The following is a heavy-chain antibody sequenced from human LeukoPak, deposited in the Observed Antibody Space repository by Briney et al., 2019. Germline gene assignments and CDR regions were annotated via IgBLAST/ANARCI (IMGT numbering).Heavy chain of an antibody. D-gene: IGHD1-14*01. Sequence: ASVKVSCKASGYTFTNNFMHWVRQAPGQGLEWIGIINPSGDNTWYAQKFQGRVTMTRDMATSTDYLEVSSLRSEDTAVYYCARVKVSGAFDIWGQGTMVTVSS. CDR2: INPSGDNT. V-gene: IGHV1-46*01. J-gene: IGHJ3*02. CDR3: ARVKVSGAFDI. CDR1: GYTFTNNF.